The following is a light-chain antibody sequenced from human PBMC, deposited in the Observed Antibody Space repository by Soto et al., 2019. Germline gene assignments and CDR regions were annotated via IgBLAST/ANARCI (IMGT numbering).Light chain of an antibody. J-gene: IGKJ1*01. Sequence: AIQMTQSPSSLSASIGDRVTITCRASQDIRNELGWYQQKPGKAPNLLIYAASSLHTGVPSRFSGSGSGTFFTLTISSLQPEDLATYYCLQDYAYPRTFGRGTKLE. V-gene: IGKV1-6*02. CDR3: LQDYAYPRT. CDR2: AAS. CDR1: QDIRNE.